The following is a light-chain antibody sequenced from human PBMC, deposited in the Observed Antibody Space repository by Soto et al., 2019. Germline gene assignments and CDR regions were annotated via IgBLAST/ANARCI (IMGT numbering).Light chain of an antibody. Sequence: EIVLTQSPGTLSLSAGGAATLSCRASQSVSTNDIAWYQQNPGQAPRLLIHGASSRATGLPDRFSGSGSWTDFTLTISNLETEDFAVYYGQQYCCSPRNFGGGTKVEI. CDR2: GAS. CDR1: QSVSTND. V-gene: IGKV3-20*01. CDR3: QQYCCSPRN. J-gene: IGKJ4*01.